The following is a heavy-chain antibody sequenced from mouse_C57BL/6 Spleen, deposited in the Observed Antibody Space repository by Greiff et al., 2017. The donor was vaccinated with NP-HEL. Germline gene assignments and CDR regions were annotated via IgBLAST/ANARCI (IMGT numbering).Heavy chain of an antibody. CDR1: GYSFTSGYY. CDR2: IRYDGST. CDR3: ARVSQNYFDY. J-gene: IGHJ2*01. V-gene: IGHV3-6*01. Sequence: VQLKESGPGLVKPSQSLSLTCSVTGYSFTSGYYWNWIRQFPGNKLEWMGYIRYDGSTNYNPSLKNRISITRDTSQNQFFLKLNSVTTEDTATYYCARVSQNYFDYWGQGTTLTVSS.